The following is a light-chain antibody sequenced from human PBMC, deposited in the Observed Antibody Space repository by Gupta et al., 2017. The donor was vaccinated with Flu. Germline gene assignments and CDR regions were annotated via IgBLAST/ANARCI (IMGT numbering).Light chain of an antibody. J-gene: IGLJ1*01. V-gene: IGLV2-14*01. CDR1: SSDVGGYNY. CDR3: TSSSSSSPYV. CDR2: EVS. Sequence: QSALTQPASVSGSPGQSITIPCAGTSSDVGGYNYVSWYQQHPGKVPNLIIYEVSNRPSGISVRFSAYKSGNTASLTXSXHQPEDXADYYCTSSSSSSPYVFGTGTKVTVL.